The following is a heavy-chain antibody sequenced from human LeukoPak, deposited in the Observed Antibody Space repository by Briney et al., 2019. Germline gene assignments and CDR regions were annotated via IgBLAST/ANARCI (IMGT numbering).Heavy chain of an antibody. D-gene: IGHD3-10*01. V-gene: IGHV3-20*01. CDR1: GCTFSSYS. CDR3: ARVQVDALSHYYGSPYYFDY. J-gene: IGHJ4*02. CDR2: INWNGGST. Sequence: PGGSLRLSCAASGCTFSSYSMSWVRQALGKGLEWVSGINWNGGSTGYADPVKGRFTISRDNAKNSLYLQMNSLRAEDTALYHCARVQVDALSHYYGSPYYFDYWGQGTLVTVSS.